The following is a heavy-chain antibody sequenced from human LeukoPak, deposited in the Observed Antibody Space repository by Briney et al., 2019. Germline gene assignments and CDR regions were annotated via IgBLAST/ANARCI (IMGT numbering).Heavy chain of an antibody. CDR3: AKEDNYGYFGY. Sequence: GGSLRLSCAASGFTFSTYAMTWVRQAPGKGLEWVSIISGSGGSTYYADSVKGRFTISRDNSKNTLYLQMNSLGAEGTAVYYCAKEDNYGYFGYWGQGTLVTVSS. CDR1: GFTFSTYA. D-gene: IGHD5-18*01. CDR2: ISGSGGST. V-gene: IGHV3-23*01. J-gene: IGHJ4*02.